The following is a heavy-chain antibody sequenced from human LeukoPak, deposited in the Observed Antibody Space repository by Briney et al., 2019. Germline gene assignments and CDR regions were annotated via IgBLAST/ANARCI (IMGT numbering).Heavy chain of an antibody. CDR1: GYTLTELS. Sequence: ASVKVSCKVSGYTLTELSMHWVRQAPGKGLEWMGGFDPEDGETIYAQKFQGRVTMTEDTSTDTAYMELSSLRSEDTAVYYCATSSVGLRYFGSCYYYYYMDVWGKGTTVTVSS. J-gene: IGHJ6*03. CDR3: ATSSVGLRYFGSCYYYYYMDV. V-gene: IGHV1-24*01. CDR2: FDPEDGET. D-gene: IGHD3-9*01.